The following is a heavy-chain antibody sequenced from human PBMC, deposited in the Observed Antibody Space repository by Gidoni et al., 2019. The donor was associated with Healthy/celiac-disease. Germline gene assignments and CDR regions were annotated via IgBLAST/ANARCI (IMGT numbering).Heavy chain of an antibody. V-gene: IGHV4-4*07. Sequence: QVQLQESGPGLVKPSETLSLTCTGSGGSISRYYGSWIRQPAGKGLEWSGRIYTSGSTNYNPSLKSRVTMSVDTSKNQFSLKLSSVTGADTAVYYCARGDYSNAFDIWGQGTMVTVSS. CDR2: IYTSGST. CDR1: GGSISRYY. J-gene: IGHJ3*02. D-gene: IGHD2-15*01. CDR3: ARGDYSNAFDI.